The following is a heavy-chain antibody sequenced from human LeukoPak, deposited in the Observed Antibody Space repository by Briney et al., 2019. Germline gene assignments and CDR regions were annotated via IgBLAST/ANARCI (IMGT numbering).Heavy chain of an antibody. CDR1: GFPFRNYF. Sequence: GGSLRLSCTTSGFPFRNYFMNCVPQAPGRGRQWVCAISASGRTTKYADPVKGRFTISRDNSRNTLYLHMNSLRPDDTARYFCAKDDAGFGEDFDSWGQGTLVIVSS. CDR2: ISASGRTT. V-gene: IGHV3-23*01. CDR3: AKDDAGFGEDFDS. D-gene: IGHD3-10*01. J-gene: IGHJ4*02.